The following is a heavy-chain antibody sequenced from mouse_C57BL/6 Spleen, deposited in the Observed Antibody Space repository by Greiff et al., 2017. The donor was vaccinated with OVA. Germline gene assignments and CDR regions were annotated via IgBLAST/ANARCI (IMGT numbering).Heavy chain of an antibody. CDR3: ARRGADGYYGAMDY. Sequence: QVQLQQPGAELVKPGASVKMSCKASGYTFTSYWITWVKQRPGQGLEWIGDIYPGSGSTNYNEKFKSKATLTVDTSSSTAYMQLSSLTSEDSSVYYCARRGADGYYGAMDYWGQGTSVTVSS. D-gene: IGHD2-3*01. CDR2: IYPGSGST. CDR1: GYTFTSYW. V-gene: IGHV1-55*01. J-gene: IGHJ4*01.